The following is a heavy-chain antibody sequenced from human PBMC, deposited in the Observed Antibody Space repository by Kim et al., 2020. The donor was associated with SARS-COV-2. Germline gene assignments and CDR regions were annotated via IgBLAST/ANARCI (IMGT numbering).Heavy chain of an antibody. CDR3: AKYISNYYDSSGYSN. V-gene: IGHV3-23*03. J-gene: IGHJ4*02. Sequence: PGKGRFTISRDKTKNSLYLQMNSLKAEDTAVYYCAKYISNYYDSSGYSNWGQGTLVTVSS. D-gene: IGHD3-22*01.